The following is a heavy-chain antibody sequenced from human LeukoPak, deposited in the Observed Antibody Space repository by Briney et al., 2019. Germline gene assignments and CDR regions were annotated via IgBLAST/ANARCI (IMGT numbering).Heavy chain of an antibody. J-gene: IGHJ3*02. CDR3: ARVGDYYDSSGYYPTDAFDI. CDR1: GFTFSSYA. V-gene: IGHV3-23*01. D-gene: IGHD3-22*01. Sequence: GGSLRLSCAASGFTFSSYAMSWVRQAPGMGLEWVSAISGSGGSTYYADSVKGRFTISRDNSKNTLYLQMNSLRAEDTAVYYCARVGDYYDSSGYYPTDAFDIWGQGTMVTVSS. CDR2: ISGSGGST.